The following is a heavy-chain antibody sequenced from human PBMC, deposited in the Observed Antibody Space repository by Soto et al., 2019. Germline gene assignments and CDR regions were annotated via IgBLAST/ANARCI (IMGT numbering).Heavy chain of an antibody. Sequence: QVQLMQSGTEVKEPGASVNLSCKASGYSFTDYHIHWVRQAPGQGLEWLGRINPKSGGTSTAQKFQGWVTMTTDTSISTASMELTRLTSDDTAIYYCARGDSTDCSNGVCSFFYNHDMDVWGQGTTVTVSS. D-gene: IGHD2-8*01. CDR1: GYSFTDYH. CDR3: ARGDSTDCSNGVCSFFYNHDMDV. J-gene: IGHJ6*02. V-gene: IGHV1-2*04. CDR2: INPKSGGT.